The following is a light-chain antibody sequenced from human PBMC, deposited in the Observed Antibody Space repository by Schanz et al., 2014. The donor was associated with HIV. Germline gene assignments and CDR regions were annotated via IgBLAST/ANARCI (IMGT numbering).Light chain of an antibody. V-gene: IGKV3-20*01. Sequence: EIVLTQSPGTLSLSPGERATLSCRASQSISSSLLAWYQKKPGQAPTLLIYAASRRASGIPDRFSGSGSGADFTLTISGLEPEDFAVYYCHHYGDSRGTFGGGTEVDI. CDR2: AAS. CDR3: HHYGDSRGT. CDR1: QSISSSL. J-gene: IGKJ4*02.